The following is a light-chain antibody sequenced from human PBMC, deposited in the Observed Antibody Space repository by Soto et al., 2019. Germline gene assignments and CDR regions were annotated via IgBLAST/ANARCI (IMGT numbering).Light chain of an antibody. Sequence: DIVMTQSPDSLAVSLGERATINCKSSQSVLYSSNNENYLAWYQQKPGQPPKLLIYWASTRESGVPDRFSGSGSGTDFTLTISSLQAEDVAVYYCQQHYSTPESFGQGTKV. CDR1: QSVLYSSNNENY. V-gene: IGKV4-1*01. CDR3: QQHYSTPES. CDR2: WAS. J-gene: IGKJ1*01.